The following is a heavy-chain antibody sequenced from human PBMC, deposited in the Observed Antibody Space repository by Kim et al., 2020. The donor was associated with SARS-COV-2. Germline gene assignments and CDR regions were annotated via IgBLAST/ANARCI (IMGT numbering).Heavy chain of an antibody. CDR3: ASITYYYDSSGYLDAFDI. J-gene: IGHJ3*02. D-gene: IGHD3-22*01. V-gene: IGHV3-53*01. CDR2: IYSGGST. CDR1: GFTVSSNY. Sequence: GGSLRLSCAASGFTVSSNYMSWVRQAPGKGLEWVSVIYSGGSTYYADSVKGRFTISRDNSKNTLYLQMNSLRAEDTAVYYCASITYYYDSSGYLDAFDIWGQETMVTVSS.